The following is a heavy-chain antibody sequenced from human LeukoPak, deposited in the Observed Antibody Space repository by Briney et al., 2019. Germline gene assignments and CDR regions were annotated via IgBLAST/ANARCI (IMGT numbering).Heavy chain of an antibody. J-gene: IGHJ6*03. Sequence: SVKVSCKASGGTFSSYAISWVRQAPGQGLEWMGGIIPIFGTANYAQKFQGRVTITADESTSTAYMELSSLRSEDTAVYYCARGADGYTPDYYYYYCMDVWGKGTTVTISS. CDR3: ARGADGYTPDYYYYYCMDV. V-gene: IGHV1-69*13. CDR1: GGTFSSYA. CDR2: IIPIFGTA. D-gene: IGHD5-24*01.